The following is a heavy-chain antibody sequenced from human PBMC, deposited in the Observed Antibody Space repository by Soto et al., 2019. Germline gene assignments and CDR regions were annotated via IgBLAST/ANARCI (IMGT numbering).Heavy chain of an antibody. CDR2: VYYSGST. D-gene: IGHD1-26*01. J-gene: IGHJ4*02. Sequence: QVQLQESGPGLVKPSETLSLTCTVSYGSISNYYWSWIRQPPGKGLEWIGYVYYSGSTTYNPSLTSRVTISVDTSKNLFSLKLSSVTAADTAVYYCARSVGATFLDFWGQGTLVTVSS. CDR3: ARSVGATFLDF. V-gene: IGHV4-59*01. CDR1: YGSISNYY.